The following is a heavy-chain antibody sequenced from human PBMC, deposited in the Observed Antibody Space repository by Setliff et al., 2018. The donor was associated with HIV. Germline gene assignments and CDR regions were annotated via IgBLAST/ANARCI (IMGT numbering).Heavy chain of an antibody. CDR2: ISRSGST. CDR3: ARSDVLEFLEWSPEGCFDP. V-gene: IGHV4-34*01. J-gene: IGHJ5*02. Sequence: SETLSLTCAVYGGSFNGYSWSWMRQPPGKGLEWIGEISRSGSTTYHPSLKSRLTISVDASKRHFSLKLSSVSAADTAVYYCARSDVLEFLEWSPEGCFDPWGQGTLVTVSS. D-gene: IGHD3-3*02. CDR1: GGSFNGYS.